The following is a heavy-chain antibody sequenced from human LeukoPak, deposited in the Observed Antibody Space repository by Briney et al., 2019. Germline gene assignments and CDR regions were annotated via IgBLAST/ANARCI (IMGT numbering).Heavy chain of an antibody. D-gene: IGHD1/OR15-1a*01. CDR3: ARVETGTHFDY. V-gene: IGHV1-46*01. CDR2: INPSGGST. Sequence: EASVKVSCKASGSTFTSYYMDWVQQAPGQGLEWMGIINPSGGSTSYAQKFQGRVTMTRDTSTSTVYMELSSLISEDTAVYYCARVETGTHFDYWGQGTLVTVSS. J-gene: IGHJ4*02. CDR1: GSTFTSYY.